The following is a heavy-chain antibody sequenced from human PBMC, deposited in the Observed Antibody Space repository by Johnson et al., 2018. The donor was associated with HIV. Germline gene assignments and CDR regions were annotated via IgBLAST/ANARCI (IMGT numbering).Heavy chain of an antibody. D-gene: IGHD3-22*01. CDR3: ARDRGYWDGLDI. Sequence: QVQLVESGGGLVQPGGSLRLSCATSGLSVSGTYMSWVRQAQGKGLEWVSYISSSGTTVYYADSVKGRFSISRDNAKHSLYLQMNSLRDEDTAVYYCARDRGYWDGLDIWGQGTMVTVSS. CDR1: GLSVSGTY. CDR2: ISSSGTTV. V-gene: IGHV3-11*04. J-gene: IGHJ3*02.